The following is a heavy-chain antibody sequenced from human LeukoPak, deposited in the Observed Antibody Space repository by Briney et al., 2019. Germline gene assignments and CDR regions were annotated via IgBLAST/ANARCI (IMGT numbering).Heavy chain of an antibody. CDR2: ISAYNGNT. CDR1: GYTFNSYG. CDR3: ARDQYNSYYYDSSGDAFDI. D-gene: IGHD3-22*01. V-gene: IGHV1-18*01. Sequence: ASVKVSCKASGYTFNSYGISWVRQAPGQGLEWMGWISAYNGNTNYAQKLQGRVTMTTDTSTSTDYMELRSLRSDDTAVYYCARDQYNSYYYDSSGDAFDIWGQGTMVTVSS. J-gene: IGHJ3*02.